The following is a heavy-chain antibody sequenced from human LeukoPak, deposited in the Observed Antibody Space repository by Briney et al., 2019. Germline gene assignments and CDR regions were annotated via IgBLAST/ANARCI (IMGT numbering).Heavy chain of an antibody. CDR2: INWNGGST. D-gene: IGHD1-26*01. CDR3: AREYRARGISSGSYYGDY. Sequence: GGSMRLSCAASGFTFDDYGMSWVRQAPGKGRGWVSGINWNGGSTGYADSVKGQFTNSRDNAKTSLYLQMNSLRAKNTALYYCAREYRARGISSGSYYGDYWGQGTLVTVSS. J-gene: IGHJ4*02. CDR1: GFTFDDYG. V-gene: IGHV3-20*04.